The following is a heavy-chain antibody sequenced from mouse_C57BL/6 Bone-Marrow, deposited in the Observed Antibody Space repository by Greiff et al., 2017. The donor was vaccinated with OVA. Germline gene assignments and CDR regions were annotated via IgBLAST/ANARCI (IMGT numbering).Heavy chain of an antibody. CDR1: GYTFTSYW. J-gene: IGHJ2*01. Sequence: QVQLQQPGAELVKPGASVKVSCKASGYTFTSYWMHWVKQRPGQGLEWIGRINPSDSDTNYNQKFKGKATLTVDKSSRTAYMQLSSLTSEDSAVYYCAIGLWKYWGQGTTLTVSS. V-gene: IGHV1-74*01. D-gene: IGHD1-1*02. CDR2: INPSDSDT. CDR3: AIGLWKY.